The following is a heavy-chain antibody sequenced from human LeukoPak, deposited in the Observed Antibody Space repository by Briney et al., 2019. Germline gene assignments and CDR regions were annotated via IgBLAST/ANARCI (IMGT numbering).Heavy chain of an antibody. CDR2: IYYSGST. V-gene: IGHV4-59*01. D-gene: IGHD6-13*01. J-gene: IGHJ4*02. CDR1: GGSISSYY. Sequence: KPSETLSLTCTVSGGSISSYYWSWIRQPPGKGLEWIGYIYYSGSTNYNPSLKSRVTISVDTSKNQFSLKLSSVTAADTAVYYCARDRGGYTTSSYYFDYWGQGILVTVSP. CDR3: ARDRGGYTTSSYYFDY.